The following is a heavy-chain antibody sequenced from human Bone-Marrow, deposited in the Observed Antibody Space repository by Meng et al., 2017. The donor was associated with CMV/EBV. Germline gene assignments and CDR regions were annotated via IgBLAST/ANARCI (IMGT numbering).Heavy chain of an antibody. CDR2: ISNSSSYI. D-gene: IGHD2-2*01. J-gene: IGHJ4*02. V-gene: IGHV3-21*01. CDR1: GFTFDDFG. CDR3: ARDAYCSSIRCYLGAGFFDY. Sequence: LSLTCVASGFTFDDFGMSWVRQAPGKGLEWVSSISNSSSYIYYADSVKGRFTISRDSAKNSLYLQMNSLRAEDTAVYYCARDAYCSSIRCYLGAGFFDYWGQGTLVTVSS.